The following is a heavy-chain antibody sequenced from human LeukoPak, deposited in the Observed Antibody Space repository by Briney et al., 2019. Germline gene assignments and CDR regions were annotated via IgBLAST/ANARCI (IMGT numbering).Heavy chain of an antibody. Sequence: ASVKVSSKASGYTFTGYYMHWVRQAPGQGLEWMGRINPNSGGTNYAQKFQGRVTMTRDTSISTAYMELSRLRSDDTAVYYCAILGYCSSTSCPSGWFDPWGQGTLVTVSS. V-gene: IGHV1-2*06. D-gene: IGHD2-2*01. CDR1: GYTFTGYY. J-gene: IGHJ5*02. CDR3: AILGYCSSTSCPSGWFDP. CDR2: INPNSGGT.